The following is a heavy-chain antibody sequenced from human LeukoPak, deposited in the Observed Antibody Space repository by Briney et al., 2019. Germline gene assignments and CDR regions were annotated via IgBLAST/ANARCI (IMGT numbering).Heavy chain of an antibody. V-gene: IGHV3-7*01. CDR3: AREPVDY. CDR2: IKQDGREK. CDR1: GFTFSSYW. Sequence: TGGSLRLSCAGSGFTFSSYWMSWIRQAPGKGPEWVANIKQDGREKHYVDSVKGRFTISRDNAKSSLYLQMNSLRDEDTAVYYCAREPVDYWGQGTLVTVSS. J-gene: IGHJ4*02.